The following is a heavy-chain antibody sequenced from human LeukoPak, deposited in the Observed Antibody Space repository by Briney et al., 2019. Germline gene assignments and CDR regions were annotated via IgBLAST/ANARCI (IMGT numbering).Heavy chain of an antibody. Sequence: SETLSLTCTVSGGSISGSSYYWGWIRQPPGKGLEWIGSIYYSGSTYYNPSLKSRVTISVDTSKNQFSLKLSSVTAADTAVYYCARGDPGYDAFDIWGQGTMVTVSS. V-gene: IGHV4-39*07. D-gene: IGHD3-9*01. J-gene: IGHJ3*02. CDR1: GGSISGSSYY. CDR2: IYYSGST. CDR3: ARGDPGYDAFDI.